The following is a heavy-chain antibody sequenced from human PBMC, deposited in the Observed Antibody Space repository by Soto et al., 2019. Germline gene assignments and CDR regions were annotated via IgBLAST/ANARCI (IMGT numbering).Heavy chain of an antibody. D-gene: IGHD3-10*01. CDR2: INHSGST. CDR3: AGPFIRRYAFDI. J-gene: IGHJ3*02. CDR1: GGSISSYY. V-gene: IGHV4-34*01. Sequence: PSETLSLTCNISGGSISSYYWSWIRQPPGKGLEWIGEINHSGSTNYNPSLKSRVTISVDASKNQFSLKLSSVTAADTAVYYCAGPFIRRYAFDIWGQGTMVTVSS.